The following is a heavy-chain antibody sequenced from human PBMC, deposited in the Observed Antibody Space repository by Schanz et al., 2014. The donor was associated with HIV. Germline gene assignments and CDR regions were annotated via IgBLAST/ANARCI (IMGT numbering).Heavy chain of an antibody. CDR1: GFTFSSSG. D-gene: IGHD3-22*01. CDR3: ARDVSHDSSGHYSDYYYGMDV. Sequence: QVQLVESGGGVVQPGRSLRLSCAASGFTFSSSGMHWVRQAPGKGLEWVAAMWYDESHKGYADSVKGRFTISRDNSKNTLYLQMNSLRAEDTAVYYCARDVSHDSSGHYSDYYYGMDVWGQGTTVTVSS. J-gene: IGHJ6*02. CDR2: MWYDESHK. V-gene: IGHV3-33*08.